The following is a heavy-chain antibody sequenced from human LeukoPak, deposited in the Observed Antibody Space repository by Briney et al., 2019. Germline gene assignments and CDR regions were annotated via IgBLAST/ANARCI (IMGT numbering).Heavy chain of an antibody. J-gene: IGHJ4*02. CDR1: GGTFSSYA. CDR2: IIPIFGTA. Sequence: SVKVSCKASGGTFSSYAITWVRQAPGQGLEWMGGIIPIFGTANYAQKFQGRVTIAADGSTSTAYMELRSLRSDDTAVYYCAREGNDYGDYWGQGSLVIVSS. V-gene: IGHV1-69*01. CDR3: AREGNDYGDY.